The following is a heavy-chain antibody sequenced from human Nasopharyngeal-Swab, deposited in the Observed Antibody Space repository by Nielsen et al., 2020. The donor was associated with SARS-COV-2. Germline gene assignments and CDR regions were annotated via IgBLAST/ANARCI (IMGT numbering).Heavy chain of an antibody. D-gene: IGHD2-15*01. V-gene: IGHV3-11*01. CDR3: AKDLVAATQGDYYYGMDV. CDR1: GFTFSDYY. Sequence: GESLKISCAASGFTFSDYYMSWIRQAPGKGLEWVSYISSSGSTIYYADSVKGRFTISRDNAKNSLYLQMNSLRAEDTALYYCAKDLVAATQGDYYYGMDVWGQGTTVTVSS. CDR2: ISSSGSTI. J-gene: IGHJ6*02.